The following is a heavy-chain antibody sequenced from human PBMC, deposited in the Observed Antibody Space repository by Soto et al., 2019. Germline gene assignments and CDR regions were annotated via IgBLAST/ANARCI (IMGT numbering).Heavy chain of an antibody. J-gene: IGHJ6*03. Sequence: SETLSLTCTISGGSISSSSYYWGWIRQPPGKGLEWIGSIYHSGSTYYNPSLKSRVTISVDTSKNQFSLKLSSVTAADTAVYYCARKTSTIFGVVITGYYYYYMDVWGKGTTVTVSS. CDR3: ARKTSTIFGVVITGYYYYYMDV. V-gene: IGHV4-39*01. D-gene: IGHD3-3*01. CDR2: IYHSGST. CDR1: GGSISSSSYY.